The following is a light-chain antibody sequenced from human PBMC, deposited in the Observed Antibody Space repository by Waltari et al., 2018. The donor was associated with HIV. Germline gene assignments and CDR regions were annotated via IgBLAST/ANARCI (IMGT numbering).Light chain of an antibody. CDR3: QQYDSTPLT. CDR2: WAS. J-gene: IGKJ4*01. Sequence: DIVMTQSPDSLAVSLGGRATINCKSSQSILYSSNNRNYLAWYQQKPGQRPKLLIYWASTRESGVPDRFTGNGSGTDFTLTISSLQAEDVAVYYCQQYDSTPLTFGGGTKVEIK. CDR1: QSILYSSNNRNY. V-gene: IGKV4-1*01.